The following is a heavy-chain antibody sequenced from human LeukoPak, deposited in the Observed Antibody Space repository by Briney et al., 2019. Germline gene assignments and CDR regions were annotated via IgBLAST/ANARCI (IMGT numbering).Heavy chain of an antibody. CDR3: ARGGGGIQLWHMVDAFDI. CDR1: GYTFTGYY. V-gene: IGHV1-2*02. J-gene: IGHJ3*02. D-gene: IGHD5-18*01. Sequence: ASVKVSCKASGYTFTGYYMHWVRQAPGQGLEWMGWIDPNSGGTNYAQKFQGRVTMTRDTSISTAYMELSSLRSEDTAVYYCARGGGGIQLWHMVDAFDIWGQGTMVTVSS. CDR2: IDPNSGGT.